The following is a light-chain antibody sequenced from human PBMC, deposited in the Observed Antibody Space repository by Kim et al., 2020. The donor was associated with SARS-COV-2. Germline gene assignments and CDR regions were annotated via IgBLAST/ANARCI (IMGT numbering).Light chain of an antibody. CDR2: QDS. CDR3: QAWDSSTEV. CDR1: KLGDKY. Sequence: SVSPGQTASITCSGDKLGDKYAYWYQKKPGQSPVLVIYQDSKRPSGISERFSGSSSGNTATLTISRTQTMDEADYYCQAWDSSTEVFGGGTQLTVL. J-gene: IGLJ3*02. V-gene: IGLV3-1*01.